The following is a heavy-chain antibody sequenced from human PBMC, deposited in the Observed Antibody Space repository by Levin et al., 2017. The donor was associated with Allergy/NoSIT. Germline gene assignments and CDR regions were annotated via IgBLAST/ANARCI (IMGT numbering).Heavy chain of an antibody. J-gene: IGHJ4*02. Sequence: AASVKVSCKASGGTFSSYAISWVRQAPGQGLEWMGGIIPIFGTANYAQKFQGRVTITADKSTSTAYMELSSLRSEDTAVYYCARGVGIKSLMTESDYWGQGTLVTVSS. CDR3: ARGVGIKSLMTESDY. V-gene: IGHV1-69*06. D-gene: IGHD2-21*01. CDR1: GGTFSSYA. CDR2: IIPIFGTA.